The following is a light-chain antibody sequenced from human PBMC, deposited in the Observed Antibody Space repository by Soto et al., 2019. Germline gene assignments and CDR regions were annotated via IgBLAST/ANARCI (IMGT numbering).Light chain of an antibody. V-gene: IGKV1-17*01. J-gene: IGKJ4*01. CDR2: AVS. Sequence: DIQMTQSPSSLSAPVGGRVTITCRASQGIRRDLGWYQQKPGKAPTRLIYAVSSLHSGVPSRFSGSGSGIEITFTISSLQPEDSATYYCLQHNSYPLTFGGGTKVEIK. CDR3: LQHNSYPLT. CDR1: QGIRRD.